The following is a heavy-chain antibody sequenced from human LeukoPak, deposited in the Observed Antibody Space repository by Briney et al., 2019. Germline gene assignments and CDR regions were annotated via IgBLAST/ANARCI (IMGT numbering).Heavy chain of an antibody. D-gene: IGHD3-22*01. CDR3: ARHLSGYYHSSGCYCVAY. V-gene: IGHV3-33*01. CDR1: GFTFSSYG. CDR2: IWWDGSNK. Sequence: GGSLILSCAASGFTFSSYGMHWVRQAPGKGLEWVAGIWWDGSNKYYADSVRGRFTISIDNSKNTLYLQMNSLRAEDTAVYYRARHLSGYYHSSGCYCVAYWGQGPLVTVSS. J-gene: IGHJ4*02.